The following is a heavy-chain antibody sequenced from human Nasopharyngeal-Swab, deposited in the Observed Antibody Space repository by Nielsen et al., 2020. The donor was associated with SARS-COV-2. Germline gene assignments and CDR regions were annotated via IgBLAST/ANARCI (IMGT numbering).Heavy chain of an antibody. D-gene: IGHD3-10*01. CDR3: ARGVHYMSYFHTPPSDQ. CDR1: GFTFDDYG. Sequence: GEPLKISCVTSGFTFDDYGMHWVRQVPGKGLEWVSLISWDGVNTYYAGSVRGRFTISRDNSRNSLYLQMNSLKTEDTALYYCARGVHYMSYFHTPPSDQWGQGTLVTVSS. V-gene: IGHV3-43*01. J-gene: IGHJ4*02. CDR2: ISWDGVNT.